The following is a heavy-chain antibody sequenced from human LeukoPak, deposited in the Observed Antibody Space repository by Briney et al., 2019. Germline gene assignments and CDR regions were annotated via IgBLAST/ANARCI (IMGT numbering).Heavy chain of an antibody. Sequence: ASVKVSCKASGYTFTSYDINWVRQATGQGLDWIGWMNPNSGNTGYAQKFQGRVTIIRNTSISTAYMELSSLRSEDTAVYYCARIGLSGYLYYFDYWGQGTLVTVSS. V-gene: IGHV1-8*03. CDR3: ARIGLSGYLYYFDY. CDR2: MNPNSGNT. D-gene: IGHD3-3*01. CDR1: GYTFTSYD. J-gene: IGHJ4*02.